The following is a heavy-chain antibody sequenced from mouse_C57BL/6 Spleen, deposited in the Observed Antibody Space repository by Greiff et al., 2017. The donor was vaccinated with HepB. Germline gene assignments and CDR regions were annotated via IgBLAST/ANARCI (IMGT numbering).Heavy chain of an antibody. CDR1: GYSITSGYY. CDR3: ARDQPYYYGSSPGGYFDV. V-gene: IGHV3-6*01. D-gene: IGHD1-1*01. J-gene: IGHJ1*03. CDR2: ISYDGSN. Sequence: EVQLVESGPGLVKPSQSLSLTCSVTGYSITSGYYWNWIRQFPGNKLEWMGYISYDGSNNYNPSLKNRISITRDTSKNQFFLKLNSVTTEDTATYYCARDQPYYYGSSPGGYFDVWGTGTTVTVSS.